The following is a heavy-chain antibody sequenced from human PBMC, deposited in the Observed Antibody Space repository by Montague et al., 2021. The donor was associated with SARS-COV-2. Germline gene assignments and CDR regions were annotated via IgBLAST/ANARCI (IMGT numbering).Heavy chain of an antibody. CDR3: ASAPRYSFGFWAY. V-gene: IGHV4-34*01. CDR2: INHSGYT. D-gene: IGHD5-12*01. CDR1: GASSRNYY. J-gene: IGHJ4*02. Sequence: SETLSLTCAVYGASSRNYYWSWIRQSPGKGLEWVGEINHSGYTDYNPSLESRLTISLDSSKKQFSLKMTSVTAADTAIYYCASAPRYSFGFWAYWGQGTLVSVSS.